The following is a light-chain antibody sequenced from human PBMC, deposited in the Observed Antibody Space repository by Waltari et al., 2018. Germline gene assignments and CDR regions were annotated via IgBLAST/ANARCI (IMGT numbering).Light chain of an antibody. J-gene: IGLJ2*01. CDR2: EGT. CDR3: CSHAGSSVYV. CDR1: TTNIGTYNL. V-gene: IGLV2-23*01. Sequence: QSALTQPASVSGSLGQSITISCTRSTTNIGTYNLVSWYQHHPGKAPRLVISEGTKRPSGISDRFSGSNSGKTASLTISGLQAEDEAEYYCCSHAGSSVYVFGGGTKLTVL.